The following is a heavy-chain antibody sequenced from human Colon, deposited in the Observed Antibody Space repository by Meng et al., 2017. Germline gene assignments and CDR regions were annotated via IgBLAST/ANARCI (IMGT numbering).Heavy chain of an antibody. Sequence: VLLQESGPGLVQPSQTLSLTCSVSGASVSSGPYYWSWIRQHPGKGLEWIGYIYYSGSTYYNPSLKSRVIISVDSSKNQFSLNLTSVTAADTAVYYCATEATLYYFDYWGQGALVTVSS. CDR2: IYYSGST. V-gene: IGHV4-31*03. CDR3: ATEATLYYFDY. CDR1: GASVSSGPYY. D-gene: IGHD3-16*01. J-gene: IGHJ4*02.